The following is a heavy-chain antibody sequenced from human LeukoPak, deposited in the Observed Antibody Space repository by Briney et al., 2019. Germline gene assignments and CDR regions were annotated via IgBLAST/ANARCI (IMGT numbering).Heavy chain of an antibody. CDR1: GYSISSGYY. Sequence: SETLSLTCAVSGYSISSGYYWGRIRQPPGKGLEWIGSIYHSGSTYYNPSLKSRVTISVDTSKNQFSLKLSSVTAADTAVYYCASEIEGATSEFDYWGQGTLVTVSS. CDR3: ASEIEGATSEFDY. V-gene: IGHV4-38-2*01. J-gene: IGHJ4*02. CDR2: IYHSGST. D-gene: IGHD1-26*01.